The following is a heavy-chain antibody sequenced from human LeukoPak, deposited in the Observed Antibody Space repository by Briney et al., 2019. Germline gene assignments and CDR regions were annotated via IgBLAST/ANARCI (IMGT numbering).Heavy chain of an antibody. CDR3: ARDVWSTVVVVTADFDY. D-gene: IGHD2-21*02. CDR1: GYTFTNSH. J-gene: IGHJ4*02. V-gene: IGHV1-46*01. CDR2: INPSGGST. Sequence: ASVKVSCKASGYTFTNSHIHWVRQAPGQGLEWMDVINPSGGSTSYAQKFQGRVTLTTDTSTSTAYMVLGSLTSDDTAVYYCARDVWSTVVVVTADFDYWGQGTLVTVSS.